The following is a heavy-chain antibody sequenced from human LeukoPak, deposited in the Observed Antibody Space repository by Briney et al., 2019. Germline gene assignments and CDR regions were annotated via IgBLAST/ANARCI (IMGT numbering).Heavy chain of an antibody. CDR2: INPNSGGT. J-gene: IGHJ4*02. CDR3: ARDPPGIAAAGPGLDY. V-gene: IGHV1-2*02. D-gene: IGHD6-13*01. CDR1: GYTFTGYY. Sequence: ASVKVSCKASGYTFTGYYMHWVRQAPGQGLEWMGWINPNSGGTNYAQKFQGRVTMTRDTSISTAYMELSRLRSDDTAVYYCARDPPGIAAAGPGLDYWGQGTLVTVSS.